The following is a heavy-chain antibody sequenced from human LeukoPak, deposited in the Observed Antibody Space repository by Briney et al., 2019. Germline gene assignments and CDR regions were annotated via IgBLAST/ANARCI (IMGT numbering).Heavy chain of an antibody. V-gene: IGHV4-34*01. Sequence: PSETLSLTCAVYGGSFSGYYWSWIRQPPGKGLEWIGEINHSGSTNYNPSLKSRVTISVDTSKNQFSLKLSSVTAADTAVYYCARDGYNYGFGMDVWGQGTTVTVSS. D-gene: IGHD5-18*01. CDR2: INHSGST. J-gene: IGHJ6*02. CDR1: GGSFSGYY. CDR3: ARDGYNYGFGMDV.